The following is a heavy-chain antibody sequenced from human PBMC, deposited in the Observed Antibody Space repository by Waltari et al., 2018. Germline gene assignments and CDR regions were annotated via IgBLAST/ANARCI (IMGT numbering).Heavy chain of an antibody. J-gene: IGHJ4*02. V-gene: IGHV4-34*01. Sequence: QVQLQQWGAGLLKPSETLSLTCAVYGGSFSGYYWSWIRQPPGKGLEWIGEINHSGSTNYHPSLKSRVTISVDTSKNQFSLKLSSVTAADTAVYYCASGEQQLNRYFDYWGQGTLVTVSS. CDR1: GGSFSGYY. CDR3: ASGEQQLNRYFDY. CDR2: INHSGST. D-gene: IGHD6-13*01.